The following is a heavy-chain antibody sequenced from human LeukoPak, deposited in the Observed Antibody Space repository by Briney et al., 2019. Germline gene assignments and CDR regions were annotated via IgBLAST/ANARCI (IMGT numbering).Heavy chain of an antibody. CDR1: GGSISSYY. V-gene: IGHV4-4*07. CDR3: AREDCSGGSCQDGFDH. CDR2: IYTSGST. J-gene: IGHJ4*02. Sequence: SETLSLTCTVSGGSISSYYWSWIRKPAGKGLEWIGRIYTSGSTNYNPSLKSRVTMSVDTSKNQFSLKPSSVTAADTAVYYCAREDCSGGSCQDGFDHWGQGTLVTVSS. D-gene: IGHD2-15*01.